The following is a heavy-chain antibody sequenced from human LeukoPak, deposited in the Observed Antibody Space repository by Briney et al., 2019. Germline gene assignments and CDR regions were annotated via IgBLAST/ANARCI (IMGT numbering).Heavy chain of an antibody. CDR3: AKDGYCSSTSCYAGFYYYYYYMDV. V-gene: IGHV3-23*01. Sequence: GGSLRLSCEASGFSFPYGMSWVRQAPGKGLEWVSGITNSGENTYYTDSVKGRFTISRDNSKNTLYLQMNSLRAEDTALYYCAKDGYCSSTSCYAGFYYYYYYMDVWGKGTTVTVSS. CDR1: GFSFPYG. D-gene: IGHD2-2*03. J-gene: IGHJ6*03. CDR2: ITNSGENT.